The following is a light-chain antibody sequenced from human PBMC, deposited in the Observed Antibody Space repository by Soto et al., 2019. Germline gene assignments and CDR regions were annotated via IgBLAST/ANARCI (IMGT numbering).Light chain of an antibody. CDR3: QQYHGFPYT. J-gene: IGKJ2*01. CDR1: QSIRYW. Sequence: DIQMTQSPSTLSASVGDRLTITCRASQSIRYWLAWHQQKPGKAPQVLIYDASTLQNGVPSRFSGGGFGTEFTLNISSXQPDDFATYYCQQYHGFPYTFGQGTKVDIK. CDR2: DAS. V-gene: IGKV1-5*01.